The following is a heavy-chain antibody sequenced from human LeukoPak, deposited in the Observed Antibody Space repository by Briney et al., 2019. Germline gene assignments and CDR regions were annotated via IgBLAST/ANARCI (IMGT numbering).Heavy chain of an antibody. CDR2: IYSSSSIR. V-gene: IGHV3-48*01. D-gene: IGHD2-15*01. CDR3: ARDRMMDYYYYYYMDV. Sequence: GGSLRLSCAASGFTFSTYWMNWVRQAPGKGLEWVSYIYSSSSIRYYADSVKGRFTISRDNAKNSLYLQMNSLRAEDTAVYYCARDRMMDYYYYYYMDVWGEGTTVTVSS. J-gene: IGHJ6*03. CDR1: GFTFSTYW.